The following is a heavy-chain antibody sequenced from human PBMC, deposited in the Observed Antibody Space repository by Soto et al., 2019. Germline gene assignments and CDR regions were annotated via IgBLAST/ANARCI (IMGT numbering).Heavy chain of an antibody. J-gene: IGHJ6*04. CDR2: ISSSSDSI. Sequence: GGSLRLSCAASGFSFNTYTMNWVRQAPGKGLEWISYISSSSDSISYAASVEGRFTISRDNGKNSLYLQMKSLRADETAVYYCVRQRGDYGAYNNSLNMDVWGKGTTVTVSS. CDR1: GFSFNTYT. CDR3: VRQRGDYGAYNNSLNMDV. V-gene: IGHV3-48*01. D-gene: IGHD3-16*01.